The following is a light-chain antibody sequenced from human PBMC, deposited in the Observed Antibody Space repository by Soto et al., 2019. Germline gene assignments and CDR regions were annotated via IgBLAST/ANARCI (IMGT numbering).Light chain of an antibody. CDR2: KAS. CDR1: QSINSW. V-gene: IGKV1-5*03. J-gene: IGKJ1*01. Sequence: DIQMTQSPSTLSASVGDRVTITCRASQSINSWLAWYQQKPGKAPKLLIYKASSLESGVPSRFSGIGSGTEFTLTISSLQPDDFATYYCQQYQSYSTFGQGTKVEIK. CDR3: QQYQSYST.